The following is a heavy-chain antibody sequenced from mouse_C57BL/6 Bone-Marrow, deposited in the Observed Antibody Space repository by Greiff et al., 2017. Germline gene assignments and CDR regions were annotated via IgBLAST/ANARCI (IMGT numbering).Heavy chain of an antibody. CDR1: GYTFTSYW. J-gene: IGHJ4*01. CDR3: ARHYYGSSPYAMDY. V-gene: IGHV1-61*01. Sequence: QVQLQQPGAELVRPGSSVKLSCKASGYTFTSYWMDWVKQRPGQGLEWIGNIYPSDSETQYNQKFKDKATLTVDKSSSTAYMQLSSLTSEDSAVYYCARHYYGSSPYAMDYWGQGTSVTVSS. D-gene: IGHD1-1*01. CDR2: IYPSDSET.